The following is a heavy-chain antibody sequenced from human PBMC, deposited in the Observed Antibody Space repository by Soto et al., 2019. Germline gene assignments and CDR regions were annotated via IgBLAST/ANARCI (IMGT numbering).Heavy chain of an antibody. Sequence: GGSLRLSCAASGFTFSNAWMSWVRQAPGKGLEWVGRIKSKTDGGTTDYAAPVKGRFTISRDDSKNTLYLQMNSLKTEDTAVYYCTTSNIVATIISDYWGQGTLVTVSS. D-gene: IGHD5-12*01. V-gene: IGHV3-15*01. CDR3: TTSNIVATIISDY. CDR1: GFTFSNAW. J-gene: IGHJ4*02. CDR2: IKSKTDGGTT.